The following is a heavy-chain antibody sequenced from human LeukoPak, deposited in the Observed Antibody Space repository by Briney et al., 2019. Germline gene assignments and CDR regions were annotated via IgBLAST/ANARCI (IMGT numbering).Heavy chain of an antibody. CDR2: IRGSGPGSGSGT. V-gene: IGHV3-48*04. D-gene: IGHD7-27*01. CDR3: ARDVNWGFDS. J-gene: IGHJ4*02. Sequence: GGSLRLSCATSGFTFSDYPMNWVRQAPGKGLEWVSNIRGSGPGSGSGTYYADSVKGRFIISRDNANNSVYLQMNSLRVEDSAFYYCARDVNWGFDSWGQGALVTVSS. CDR1: GFTFSDYP.